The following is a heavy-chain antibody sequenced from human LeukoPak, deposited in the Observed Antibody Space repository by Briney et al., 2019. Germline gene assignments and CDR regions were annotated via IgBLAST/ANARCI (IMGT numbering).Heavy chain of an antibody. CDR2: ISSSSSYI. V-gene: IGHV3-21*01. J-gene: IGHJ6*02. D-gene: IGHD3-3*01. CDR3: ARVGGVIHDYYYYGMDV. Sequence: GRSLRLSCAASGFTFSSYSTNWVRQAPGKGLEWVSSISSSSSYIYYADSVKGRFTISRDNAKNSLYLQMNSLRAEDTAVYYCARVGGVIHDYYYYGMDVWGQGTTVTVSS. CDR1: GFTFSSYS.